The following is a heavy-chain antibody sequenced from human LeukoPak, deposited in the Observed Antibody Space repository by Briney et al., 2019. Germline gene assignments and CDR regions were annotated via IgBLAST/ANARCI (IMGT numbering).Heavy chain of an antibody. CDR1: GFTFSGST. CDR3: TVNYCSGGSCYMF. J-gene: IGHJ4*02. V-gene: IGHV3-73*01. D-gene: IGHD2-15*01. Sequence: GGSLRLSCAASGFTFSGSTMHWVRQASGKGLEWVGRIRSKTSSYATAYTASVKGRLTISRDDSKNTAYLQMNSLKTEDTAVYYCTVNYCSGGSCYMFWGQGTLVTVSS. CDR2: IRSKTSSYAT.